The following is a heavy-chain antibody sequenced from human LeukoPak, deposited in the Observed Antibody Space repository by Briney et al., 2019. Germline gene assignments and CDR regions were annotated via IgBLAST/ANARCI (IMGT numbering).Heavy chain of an antibody. CDR1: GFTFSSDG. V-gene: IGHV3-30*18. J-gene: IGHJ4*02. D-gene: IGHD4-17*01. Sequence: PGRSLRLSCAASGFTFSSDGMHCVRQAPGKGLEWVAFISYDGSNKYYADSVKGRFTISRDNSKNTLYLQMNSLRAEDTAVYYCAKLGGGGMTTVTPSDYWGQGTLVTASS. CDR2: ISYDGSNK. CDR3: AKLGGGGMTTVTPSDY.